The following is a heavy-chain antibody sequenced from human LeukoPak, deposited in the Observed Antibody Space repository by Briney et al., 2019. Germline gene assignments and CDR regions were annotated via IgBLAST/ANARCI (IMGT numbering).Heavy chain of an antibody. V-gene: IGHV1-69*06. D-gene: IGHD6-25*01. Sequence: GASVKVSCKASGGTFSSYAISWVRQAPGQGLEWMGGIIPIFGTANYAQKFQGRVTITADKSTSTAYMELSSLRSEDTAVYYCARDKGIYSSGGGDAFDIWGQGTMVTVSS. CDR2: IIPIFGTA. CDR1: GGTFSSYA. J-gene: IGHJ3*02. CDR3: ARDKGIYSSGGGDAFDI.